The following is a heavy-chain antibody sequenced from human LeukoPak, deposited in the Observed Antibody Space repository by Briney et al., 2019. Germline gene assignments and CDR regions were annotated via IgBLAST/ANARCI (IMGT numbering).Heavy chain of an antibody. CDR1: GFTFRSYW. CDR3: GGLGSAAGTNGAFDF. J-gene: IGHJ3*01. Sequence: GGSLRLSCMASGFTFRSYWMSWVRQAPGKGLEWVANINQDGSQKFYVDSVRGRLTISRDNAANSLHLQMNSLRAEDTAVYYCGGLGSAAGTNGAFDFWGQGTMVTVSS. CDR2: INQDGSQK. D-gene: IGHD6-13*01. V-gene: IGHV3-7*01.